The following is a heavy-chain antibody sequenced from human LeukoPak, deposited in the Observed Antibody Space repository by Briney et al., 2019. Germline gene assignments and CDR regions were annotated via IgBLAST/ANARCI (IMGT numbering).Heavy chain of an antibody. Sequence: ASVKVSCKASGYTFTGYYMHWVRQAPGQGLEWMGWINPNSGGTNHAQKFQGRVTMTRDTSISTAYMELSRLRSDDTAVYYCATQYYYDSSGYYLRPFDYWGQGTLVTVSS. CDR3: ATQYYYDSSGYYLRPFDY. V-gene: IGHV1-2*02. D-gene: IGHD3-22*01. CDR2: INPNSGGT. J-gene: IGHJ4*02. CDR1: GYTFTGYY.